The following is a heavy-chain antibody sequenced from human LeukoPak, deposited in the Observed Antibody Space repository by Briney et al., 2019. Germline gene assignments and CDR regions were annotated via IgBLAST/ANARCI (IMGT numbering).Heavy chain of an antibody. V-gene: IGHV3-23*01. D-gene: IGHD2-2*01. J-gene: IGHJ5*02. CDR1: GFTFSSYA. Sequence: GGSLRLSCAASGFTFSSYAMSWVRQAPGKGLEWVSAISGSGGSTYYADSVKGRFTISRDNSKNTLYLQMNSLRAEDTAVYYCAKIRYCSSTSCYFGWFDPWGQGTLVTVSS. CDR3: AKIRYCSSTSCYFGWFDP. CDR2: ISGSGGST.